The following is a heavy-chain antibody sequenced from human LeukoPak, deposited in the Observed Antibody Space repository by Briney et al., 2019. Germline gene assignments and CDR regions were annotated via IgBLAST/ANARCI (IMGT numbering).Heavy chain of an antibody. V-gene: IGHV3-48*01. CDR2: ISSSSSTI. J-gene: IGHJ6*03. D-gene: IGHD3-16*01. Sequence: PGGSLRLSCAAPGFTFSSYSMNWVRQAPGKGLEWVSYISSSSSTIYYADSVKGRSTISRDNAKNSLYLQMNSLRAEDTAVYYCARVGRVTTFDYYYYMDVWGKGTTVTVSS. CDR3: ARVGRVTTFDYYYYMDV. CDR1: GFTFSSYS.